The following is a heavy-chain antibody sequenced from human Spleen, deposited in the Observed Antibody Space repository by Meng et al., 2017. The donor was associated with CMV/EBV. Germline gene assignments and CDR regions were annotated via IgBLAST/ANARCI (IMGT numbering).Heavy chain of an antibody. CDR2: ISSSGGTI. J-gene: IGHJ4*02. D-gene: IGHD6-19*01. V-gene: IGHV3-21*01. Sequence: GESLKISCAASGFTFRKFTMNWVRRAPGKGLEWVSSISSSGGTIQYSDSVKGRFTISRDNTKNSVSLLMSSLRVEDTAFYYCARDALSSGGDYWGQGALVTVPQ. CDR1: GFTFRKFT. CDR3: ARDALSSGGDY.